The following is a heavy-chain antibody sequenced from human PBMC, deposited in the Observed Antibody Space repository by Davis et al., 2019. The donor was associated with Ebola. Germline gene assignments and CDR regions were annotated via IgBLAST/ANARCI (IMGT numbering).Heavy chain of an antibody. J-gene: IGHJ4*02. D-gene: IGHD1-26*01. Sequence: SETLSLTCTVSGVSISSYYWTWIRQPPGKGLEWIAYMFYNGGVNYNPSLKSRVTISIDTSKNQFSLKLGSVTAADTAMYYCARDTWYSGDDNGGDWGQGTLVTVSS. V-gene: IGHV4-59*01. CDR2: MFYNGGV. CDR3: ARDTWYSGDDNGGD. CDR1: GVSISSYY.